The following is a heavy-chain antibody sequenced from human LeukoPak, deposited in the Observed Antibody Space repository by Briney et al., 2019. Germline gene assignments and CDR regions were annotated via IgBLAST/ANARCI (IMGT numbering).Heavy chain of an antibody. J-gene: IGHJ4*02. CDR3: ARHASAVARWYN. V-gene: IGHV4-59*08. CDR1: GGSISPYY. D-gene: IGHD2-15*01. CDR2: IFYSGST. Sequence: SETLSLTCTVSGGSISPYYWSWIRQPPGKGLEWIGYIFYSGSTNYNPSLKSRVTISIDTSKNQFSLKLSSVTAADTAVYYCARHASAVARWYNWGQGALVTVSS.